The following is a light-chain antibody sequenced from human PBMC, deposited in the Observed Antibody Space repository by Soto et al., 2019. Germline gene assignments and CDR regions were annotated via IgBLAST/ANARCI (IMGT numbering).Light chain of an antibody. CDR1: QSVSSSY. CDR2: AAS. Sequence: EIVLTQSPGTLSLSPGERATLSCRASQSVSSSYLAWYQHKPGQAPRLLLYAASSRTGGTPDRFSGSGSGTDYTLTISRLEPEDFTVYYCHHYGSSRTFGHGAKVEVK. J-gene: IGKJ1*01. CDR3: HHYGSSRT. V-gene: IGKV3-20*01.